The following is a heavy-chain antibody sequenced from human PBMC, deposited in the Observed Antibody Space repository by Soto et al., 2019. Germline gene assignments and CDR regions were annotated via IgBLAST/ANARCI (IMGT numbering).Heavy chain of an antibody. D-gene: IGHD3-9*01. CDR3: ARDSGPVYDIWTGYHISPGFRFAD. CDR2: IYYSGST. CDR1: GGSISSYY. J-gene: IGHJ1*01. V-gene: IGHV4-59*01. Sequence: SETLSLTCTVSGGSISSYYWSWIRQPPGKGLEWIGYIYYSGSTNYNPSLKSRVTISVDTSKNQFSLKLSSVTAADTAVYYCARDSGPVYDIWTGYHISPGFRFADWGQGTLVTVSS.